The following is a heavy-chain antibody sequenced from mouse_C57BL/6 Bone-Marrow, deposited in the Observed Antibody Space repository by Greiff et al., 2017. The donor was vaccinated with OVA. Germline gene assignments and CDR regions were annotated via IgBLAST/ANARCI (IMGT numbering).Heavy chain of an antibody. CDR2: IDPSDSYT. J-gene: IGHJ4*01. Sequence: QVQLQQPGAELVRPGTSVKLSCKASGYTFTSYWMHWVKQRPGQGLEWIGVIDPSDSYTNYNQKFKGKATLTVYTSSSTSYMQLSSLTSEDSAVYYCARGGGIYNDPYYYAMDYWGQGTSVTVSS. CDR1: GYTFTSYW. V-gene: IGHV1-59*01. CDR3: ARGGGIYNDPYYYAMDY. D-gene: IGHD2-4*01.